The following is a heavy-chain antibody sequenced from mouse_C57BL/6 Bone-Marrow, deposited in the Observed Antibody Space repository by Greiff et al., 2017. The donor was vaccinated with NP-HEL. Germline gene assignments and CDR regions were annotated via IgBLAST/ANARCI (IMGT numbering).Heavy chain of an antibody. V-gene: IGHV1-81*01. CDR1: GYTFTSYG. CDR3: ARSRDYDAAWFAY. D-gene: IGHD2-4*01. Sequence: VHLVESGAELARPGASVKLSCKASGYTFTSYGISWVKQRTGQGLEWIGEIYPRSGNTYYNEKFKGKATLTADKSSSTAYMELRSLTSEDSAVYFCARSRDYDAAWFAYWGQGTLVTVSA. J-gene: IGHJ3*01. CDR2: IYPRSGNT.